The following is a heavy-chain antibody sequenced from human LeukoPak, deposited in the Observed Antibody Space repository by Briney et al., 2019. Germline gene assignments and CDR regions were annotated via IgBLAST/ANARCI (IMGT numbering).Heavy chain of an antibody. Sequence: GGSLRLSCAASGFTVSSNYMSWVRQAPGKGLEWVSVIYSGGSTYYADSVKGRFTISRDNSKNTLYLQMSSLRTEDTAIYYCAKAQYDFWSGLDYWGQGTLVTVSS. CDR1: GFTVSSNY. J-gene: IGHJ4*02. CDR3: AKAQYDFWSGLDY. D-gene: IGHD3-3*01. CDR2: IYSGGST. V-gene: IGHV3-53*05.